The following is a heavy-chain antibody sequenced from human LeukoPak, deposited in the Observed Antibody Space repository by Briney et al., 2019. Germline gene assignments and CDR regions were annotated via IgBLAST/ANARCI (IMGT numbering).Heavy chain of an antibody. CDR2: IWYDGSNR. V-gene: IGHV3-33*01. CDR3: ARDQSSGYYL. D-gene: IGHD3-22*01. J-gene: IGHJ4*02. CDR1: GFTFSSYG. Sequence: QPGGSLRLSCAASGFTFSSYGMHWVRQAPGKGREWVAAIWYDGSNRYYADSVKGRFTISRDNSKNTLYLQMNSLRAEDTAVYYCARDQSSGYYLWGQGTLVTVSS.